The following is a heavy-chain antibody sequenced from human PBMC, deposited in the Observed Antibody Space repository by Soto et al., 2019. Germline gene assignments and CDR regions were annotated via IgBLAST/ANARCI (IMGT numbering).Heavy chain of an antibody. J-gene: IGHJ6*02. Sequence: QVQLVQSGAEVKKPGSSVMVSCKASGGTFSSYAISWVRQAPGQGLEWMGGIIPIFGTANYAQKFQGRVTITADESTSTAYMELSSLRSEDTAVYHCANNYGDYVYYYYGMDVWGQGTTVTVSS. V-gene: IGHV1-69*01. D-gene: IGHD4-17*01. CDR1: GGTFSSYA. CDR2: IIPIFGTA. CDR3: ANNYGDYVYYYYGMDV.